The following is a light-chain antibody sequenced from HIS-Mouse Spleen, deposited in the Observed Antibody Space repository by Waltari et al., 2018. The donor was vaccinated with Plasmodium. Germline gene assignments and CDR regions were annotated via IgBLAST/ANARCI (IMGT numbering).Light chain of an antibody. J-gene: IGLJ2*01. CDR1: SSDVGSYIL. V-gene: IGLV2-23*03. CDR3: CSYAGSSTFVV. CDR2: EGS. Sequence: QSALTQPASVSGSPGQSITISCPGTSSDVGSYILVSLYQQHPGKAPKLMIYEGSKRPSGVSNRFSGSKSGNTASLTISGLQAEDEADYYCCSYAGSSTFVVFGGGTKLTVL.